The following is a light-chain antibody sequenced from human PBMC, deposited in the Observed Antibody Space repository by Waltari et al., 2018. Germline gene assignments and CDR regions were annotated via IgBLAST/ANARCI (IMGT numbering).Light chain of an antibody. CDR3: QVWDNTSDHV. V-gene: IGLV3-21*04. CDR1: DIRRKS. Sequence: SYVLAQPHSVSVAPGETARITCGGSDIRRKSVHRYQQKPGQAPRLVIYYASARPSGIPERFSGSNSGNTSTLTISRVEAGDEADYYCQVWDNTSDHVFGTGTTVTVL. J-gene: IGLJ1*01. CDR2: YAS.